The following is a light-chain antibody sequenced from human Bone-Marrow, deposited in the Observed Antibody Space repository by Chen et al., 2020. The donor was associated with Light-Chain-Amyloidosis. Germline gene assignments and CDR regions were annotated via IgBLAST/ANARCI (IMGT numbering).Light chain of an antibody. V-gene: IGKV1-39*01. CDR1: QTISGSY. CDR3: QQTYSTGT. Sequence: DIQMTQSPSSLSASVGDVVSIACRASQTISGSYLNWYQQHPGGASKLLIYAASTLQSGVPSRFRGGGSGTDFLLTIQSLQHEEVATDIRQQTYSTGTFGQGTKVEIK. J-gene: IGKJ1*01. CDR2: AAS.